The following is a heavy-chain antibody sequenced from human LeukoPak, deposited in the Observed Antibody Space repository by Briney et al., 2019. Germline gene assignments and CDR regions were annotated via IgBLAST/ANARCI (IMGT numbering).Heavy chain of an antibody. CDR3: ARHTVAGTRY. V-gene: IGHV4-39*01. CDR1: DDSISSSSYY. J-gene: IGHJ4*02. Sequence: SETLSLTCTVSDDSISSSSYYWGWIRQPPGKGLEWIGSIYYSGSTSYNPSLKSRVTISVDTSKNQFSPKLSSVTAADTAVYYCARHTVAGTRYWGQGTLVTVSS. CDR2: IYYSGST. D-gene: IGHD6-19*01.